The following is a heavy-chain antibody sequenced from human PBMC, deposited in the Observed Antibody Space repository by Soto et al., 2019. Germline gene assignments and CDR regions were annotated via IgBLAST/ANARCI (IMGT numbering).Heavy chain of an antibody. CDR3: TTALDFWSGYYYYYGMDV. CDR2: IKSKTDGGTT. Sequence: EVQLVESGGGLVKPGGSLRLSCAASGFTFSNAWMNWVRQAPGKGLEWVGRIKSKTDGGTTDYAAPVKGRFTISRDDSKNTLYLQMNSLKTEDTAVYYCTTALDFWSGYYYYYGMDVWGQGTTVTVSS. CDR1: GFTFSNAW. V-gene: IGHV3-15*07. D-gene: IGHD3-3*01. J-gene: IGHJ6*02.